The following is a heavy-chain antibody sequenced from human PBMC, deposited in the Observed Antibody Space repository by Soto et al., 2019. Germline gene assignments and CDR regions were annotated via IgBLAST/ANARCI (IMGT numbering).Heavy chain of an antibody. V-gene: IGHV3-9*01. CDR3: AKGGGSLAWSH. Sequence: GGSLRLSCVASGFTFDNYGMHWVRQAPGKGLEWVSGISWNSGSMGYADSVKGRFTISRDNAKNSLYLQMNSLRPEDTALYYCAKGGGSLAWSHWGQGTLVTVSS. CDR1: GFTFDNYG. J-gene: IGHJ4*02. CDR2: ISWNSGSM. D-gene: IGHD2-8*02.